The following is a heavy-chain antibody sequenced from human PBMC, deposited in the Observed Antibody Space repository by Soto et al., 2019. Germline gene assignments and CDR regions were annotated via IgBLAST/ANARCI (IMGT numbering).Heavy chain of an antibody. CDR3: ASSTVTTKGYYYYMDV. J-gene: IGHJ6*03. V-gene: IGHV1-8*01. CDR1: GYTFTSYD. CDR2: MNPNSGNT. Sequence: GASVKVSCKASGYTFTSYDINWVRQATGQGLEWMGWMNPNSGNTGYAQKFQGRVTMTRNTSISTAYMGLSSLRSEDTAVYYCASSTVTTKGYYYYMDVWGKGTTVTVSS. D-gene: IGHD4-17*01.